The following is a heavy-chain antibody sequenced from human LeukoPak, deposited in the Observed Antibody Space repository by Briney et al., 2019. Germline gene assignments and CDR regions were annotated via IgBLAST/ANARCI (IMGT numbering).Heavy chain of an antibody. CDR2: IYTSGST. Sequence: SETLSLTCTVSGGSISSGSYYWSWIRQPAGKGLEWIGRIYTSGSTNYNPSLKSRVTISVDTSKNQFSLKLSSVTAADTAVYYCARERSSSWMYYFDYWGQGTLVTVSS. CDR1: GGSISSGSYY. J-gene: IGHJ4*02. V-gene: IGHV4-61*02. CDR3: ARERSSSWMYYFDY. D-gene: IGHD6-13*01.